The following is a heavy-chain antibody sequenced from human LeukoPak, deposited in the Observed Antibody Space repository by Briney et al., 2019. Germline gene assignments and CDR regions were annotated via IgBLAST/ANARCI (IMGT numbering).Heavy chain of an antibody. CDR2: VSGSGGST. CDR1: GFNFRNYA. J-gene: IGHJ4*02. CDR3: ARGKSTGGFDY. Sequence: GGSLRLSCAASGFNFRNYALSWVRQAPGKGLEWVSGVSGSGGSTFYADSVKGRFTISRDNSKNTLYLQMNSLRAEDTAVYYCARGKSTGGFDYWGQGTPVTVSS. V-gene: IGHV3-23*01. D-gene: IGHD7-27*01.